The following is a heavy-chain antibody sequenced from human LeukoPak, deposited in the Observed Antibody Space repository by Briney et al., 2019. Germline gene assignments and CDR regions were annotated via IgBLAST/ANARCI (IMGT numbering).Heavy chain of an antibody. J-gene: IGHJ1*01. CDR2: IFISGRT. Sequence: SQTLSLTCTVSGGSFSSANYYWSWIRQPAGKGLEWIGRIFISGRTNYNPSLESRVSITLDTSKSQFSLKLSSVTAADTAVYYCARDLVYCSSTSCLPNWGQGTLVTVSS. CDR3: ARDLVYCSSTSCLPN. CDR1: GGSFSSANYY. D-gene: IGHD2-2*01. V-gene: IGHV4-61*02.